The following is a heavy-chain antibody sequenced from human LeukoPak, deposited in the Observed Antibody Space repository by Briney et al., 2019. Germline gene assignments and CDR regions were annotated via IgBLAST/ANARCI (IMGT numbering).Heavy chain of an antibody. D-gene: IGHD4-17*01. J-gene: IGHJ5*02. CDR3: ARDTMVTSNWFDP. Sequence: ASVKASCKASGYTFTSHGISWVRQAPGQGLEWMGWISAYNGNTEYAEKFQGRVTMTTDTSTSTAYMELRSLGSDDTAVYYCARDTMVTSNWFDPWGQGTLVTVSS. CDR1: GYTFTSHG. CDR2: ISAYNGNT. V-gene: IGHV1-18*01.